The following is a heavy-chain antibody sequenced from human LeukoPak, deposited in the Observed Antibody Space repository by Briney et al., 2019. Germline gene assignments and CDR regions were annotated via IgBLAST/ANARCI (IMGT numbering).Heavy chain of an antibody. V-gene: IGHV3-53*01. CDR1: GFTFSSYW. J-gene: IGHJ4*02. CDR2: IYSGGST. Sequence: GGSLRLSCAASGFTFSSYWMHWVRQAPGKGLEWVSLIYSGGSTYYADSVKGRFTISRDNFKNTLYLQMNSLRVEDTAMYYCARGIRYFDGLDYWGQGTLVTVSS. CDR3: ARGIRYFDGLDY. D-gene: IGHD3-9*01.